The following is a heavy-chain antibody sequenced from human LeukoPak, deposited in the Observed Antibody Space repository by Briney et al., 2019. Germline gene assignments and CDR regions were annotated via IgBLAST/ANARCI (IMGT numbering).Heavy chain of an antibody. D-gene: IGHD3-3*01. CDR3: ARVLQNYYHLDV. CDR1: RVSINGHY. V-gene: IGHV4-59*11. Sequence: PSETLSLTCTVSRVSINGHYWSWIRQPPGKGVEWIGFIYDNESANYKSSLESRVTMTVDTSKNQVSLKLNSVTAADTAVYYCARVLQNYYHLDVWGEGTTVTVSS. J-gene: IGHJ6*03. CDR2: IYDNESA.